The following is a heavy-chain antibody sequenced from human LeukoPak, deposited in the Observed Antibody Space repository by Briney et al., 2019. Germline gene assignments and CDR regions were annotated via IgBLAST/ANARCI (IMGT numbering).Heavy chain of an antibody. V-gene: IGHV3-21*01. CDR2: ISSSSSYI. J-gene: IGHJ3*02. Sequence: GGSLRLSCAASGFTFSSYSMNWVRQAPGKGLEWVSSISSSSSYIYYADSVKGRSTISRDNAKNSLYLQMNSLRAEDTAVYYCAREVEGAFDIWGQGTMVTVSS. D-gene: IGHD2-2*01. CDR1: GFTFSSYS. CDR3: AREVEGAFDI.